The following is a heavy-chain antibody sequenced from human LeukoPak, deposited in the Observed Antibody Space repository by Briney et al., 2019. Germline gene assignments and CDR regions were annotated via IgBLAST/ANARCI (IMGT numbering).Heavy chain of an antibody. CDR1: GFTFSSYA. CDR3: ARDWERYNWNGPHSV. V-gene: IGHV3-30-3*01. J-gene: IGHJ4*02. CDR2: ISYDGSNK. Sequence: GGSLRLSCAASGFTFSSYAMHWVRQAPGKGLEWVAVISYDGSNKYYADSVKGRFTISRDSSKNTLYLQMNSLRAEDTAVYYCARDWERYNWNGPHSVWGQGTLVTVSS. D-gene: IGHD1-20*01.